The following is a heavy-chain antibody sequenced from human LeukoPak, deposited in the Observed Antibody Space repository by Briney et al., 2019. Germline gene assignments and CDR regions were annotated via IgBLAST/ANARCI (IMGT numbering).Heavy chain of an antibody. CDR2: IYYSGDT. CDR1: GGSINGYS. CDR3: ARSLGSGNYFDY. V-gene: IGHV4-59*01. Sequence: SETLSLTCSVSGGSINGYSWSWIRQPPGKGLEWIGYIYYSGDTNYNPSLKSRVSVSVDTSKNQFSLKLSSVTAADTAVYYCARSLGSGNYFDYWGQGTLVTVSS. J-gene: IGHJ4*02. D-gene: IGHD3-10*01.